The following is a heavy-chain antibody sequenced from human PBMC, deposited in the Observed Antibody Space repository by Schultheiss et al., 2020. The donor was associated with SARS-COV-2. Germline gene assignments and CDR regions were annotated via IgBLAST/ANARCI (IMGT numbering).Heavy chain of an antibody. CDR2: IYHRGST. CDR1: GGSIGSGNFY. Sequence: SETLSLTCTVSGGSIGSGNFYWNWIRQSPGKGLEWIGYIYHRGSTKYNPSLESRVTMSVDTSKNQFSLKLTSVTAADTAVYFCAKETDREDRNWFDPWGQGIVVTVSS. J-gene: IGHJ5*02. V-gene: IGHV4-61*01. CDR3: AKETDREDRNWFDP.